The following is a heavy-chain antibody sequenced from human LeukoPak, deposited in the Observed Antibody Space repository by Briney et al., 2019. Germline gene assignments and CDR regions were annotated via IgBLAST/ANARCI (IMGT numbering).Heavy chain of an antibody. CDR3: AREGGTVVIGRFDY. Sequence: GGSLRLSCAASGIDFRASGMHWVRQAPGMGLEWVTFIQTDGRDKYYAASVAGRFTISRDNSKNTVYLNMNNLRPDDTALYYWAREGGTVVIGRFDYWGQGTLVPVSS. CDR1: GIDFRASG. D-gene: IGHD2-2*01. J-gene: IGHJ4*02. CDR2: IQTDGRDK. V-gene: IGHV3-30*02.